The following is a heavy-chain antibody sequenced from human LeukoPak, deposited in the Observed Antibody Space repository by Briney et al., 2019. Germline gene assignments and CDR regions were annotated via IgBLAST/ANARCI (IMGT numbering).Heavy chain of an antibody. V-gene: IGHV1-18*01. CDR2: ISAYNGNT. CDR1: GYTFTSYG. D-gene: IGHD2-2*01. Sequence: ASVKVSCKASGYTFTSYGISWVRQAPGQGLEWMGWISAYNGNTNYAQKLQGRVTMTTDTSTSTAYTELRSLRSDDTAVYYCARGGYCSSTSCYESPAEYFQHWGQGTLVTVSS. J-gene: IGHJ1*01. CDR3: ARGGYCSSTSCYESPAEYFQH.